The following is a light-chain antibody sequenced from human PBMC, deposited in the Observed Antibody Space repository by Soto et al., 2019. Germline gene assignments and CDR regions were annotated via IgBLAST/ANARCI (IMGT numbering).Light chain of an antibody. CDR2: AAS. Sequence: IQMTQSPSSLSASVGDRITITCRTSRDIGSDLSCYQQKPGKAPTLLSSAASNLQSGVPSRFRGSRSGTEFTLTVSSLQPGDFATYYCLQDHDDSWTFAQGTKVDIK. J-gene: IGKJ1*01. V-gene: IGKV1-6*01. CDR3: LQDHDDSWT. CDR1: RDIGSD.